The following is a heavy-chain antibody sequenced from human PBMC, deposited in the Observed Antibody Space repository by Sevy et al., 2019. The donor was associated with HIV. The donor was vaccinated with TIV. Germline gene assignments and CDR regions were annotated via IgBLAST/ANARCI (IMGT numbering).Heavy chain of an antibody. J-gene: IGHJ4*01. D-gene: IGHD6-13*01. Sequence: GGSLRLSCAASRFTFDDYAMHWVRQAPGKGLEWVSGISWNSGSIGYSDSVKGRFTISRDNAKNSLYLQMNSLRAEDTALYYCAKGIAAAGTVDYFDYWGHGTLVTVSS. V-gene: IGHV3-9*01. CDR1: RFTFDDYA. CDR3: AKGIAAAGTVDYFDY. CDR2: ISWNSGSI.